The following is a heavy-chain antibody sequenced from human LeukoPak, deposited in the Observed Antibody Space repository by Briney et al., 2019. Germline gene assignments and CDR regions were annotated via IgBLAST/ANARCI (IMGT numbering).Heavy chain of an antibody. CDR3: ARGDYYYYYYGMDV. Sequence: SVKVSCKVSGGTFSSYAISWVRQAPGQGLEWMGRIIPIFGIANYAQKFQGRVTITADKSTSTAYMELSSLRSEDTAVYYCARGDYYYYYYGMDVWGQGTTVTVSS. CDR1: GGTFSSYA. J-gene: IGHJ6*02. D-gene: IGHD3-16*01. V-gene: IGHV1-69*04. CDR2: IIPIFGIA.